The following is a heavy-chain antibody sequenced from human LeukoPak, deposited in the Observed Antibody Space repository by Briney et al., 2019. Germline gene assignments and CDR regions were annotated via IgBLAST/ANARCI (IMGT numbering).Heavy chain of an antibody. CDR1: GYSISSGYY. V-gene: IGHV4-38-2*02. Sequence: PSETLSLTCTVSGYSISSGYYWGWTRQPPGKGLEWIGSIYHSGSTYYNPSLKSRVTISVDTSKNQFSLKLSSVTAADTAVYYCARGLSDVYWGQGTLVTVSS. CDR3: ARGLSDVY. CDR2: IYHSGST. J-gene: IGHJ4*02.